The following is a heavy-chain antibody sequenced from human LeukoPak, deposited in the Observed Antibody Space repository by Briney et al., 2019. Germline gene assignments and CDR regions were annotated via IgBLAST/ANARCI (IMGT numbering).Heavy chain of an antibody. CDR2: IYTSGST. CDR3: ARDYYYDSSGYHSDAFDI. CDR1: GGSISSCY. J-gene: IGHJ3*02. V-gene: IGHV4-4*07. D-gene: IGHD3-22*01. Sequence: PSETLSLTCTVSGGSISSCYWSWIRQPAGKGLEWIGRIYTSGSTNYNPSLKSRVTMSVDTSKNQFSLKLSSVTAADTAVYYCARDYYYDSSGYHSDAFDIWGQGTMVTVSS.